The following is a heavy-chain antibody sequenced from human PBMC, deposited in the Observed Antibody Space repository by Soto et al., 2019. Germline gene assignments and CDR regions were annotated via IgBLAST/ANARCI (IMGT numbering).Heavy chain of an antibody. CDR3: ARGGRPAYYYYMAV. CDR1: GGSISSYY. CDR2: IYYSGST. J-gene: IGHJ6*03. Sequence: PSETLSLTCTVSGGSISSYYWSWIRQPPGKGLQWIGYIYYSGSTNYNPSLKSRVTISVDTSKNQFSLKLSSVTAADTAVYYCARGGRPAYYYYMAVWGKGTTVTVSS. V-gene: IGHV4-59*01.